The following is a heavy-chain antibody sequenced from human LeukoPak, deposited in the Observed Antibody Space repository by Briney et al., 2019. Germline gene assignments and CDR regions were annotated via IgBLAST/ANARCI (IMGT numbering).Heavy chain of an antibody. V-gene: IGHV6-1*01. CDR2: TYYRSKWYN. J-gene: IGHJ3*01. D-gene: IGHD2-8*01. Sequence: SQTLSLTCAISGDSVSSNSATWSWIRQSPSRGLEWLGRTYYRSKWYNNYAVSVNRRITIKADTSKNQFSLQLNSVTPEDTAVYYCARDPPNGGMTRNAFDLWGQGTMVTVSS. CDR3: ARDPPNGGMTRNAFDL. CDR1: GDSVSSNSAT.